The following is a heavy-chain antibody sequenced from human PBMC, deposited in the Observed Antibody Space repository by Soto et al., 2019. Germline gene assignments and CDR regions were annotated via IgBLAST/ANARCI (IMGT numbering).Heavy chain of an antibody. Sequence: TGGSLTLSCAASGFTFSAYWVSWVRHAPGKGLEWVANIKQDGSEQNFVDSMKGRLTISRDNAKNSLYLQMNSLRAEDTAVYYCVKESRGSSGSCWGRGTLVTVSS. V-gene: IGHV3-7*03. D-gene: IGHD3-22*01. CDR3: VKESRGSSGSC. CDR1: GFTFSAYW. CDR2: IKQDGSEQ. J-gene: IGHJ4*02.